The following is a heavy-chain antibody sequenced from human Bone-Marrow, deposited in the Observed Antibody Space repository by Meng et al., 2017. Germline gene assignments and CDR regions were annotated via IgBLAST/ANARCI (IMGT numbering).Heavy chain of an antibody. D-gene: IGHD1-26*01. Sequence: GGSLRLSCAASGFTFSSYAMSWVRQAPGKGLEWVSAISGSGGSTYYADSVKGRFTISRDNSKNTLYLQMNSLRAEDTAVYYCARGPRIVGARPVDYWGQGTLVTVSS. CDR3: ARGPRIVGARPVDY. J-gene: IGHJ4*02. CDR1: GFTFSSYA. V-gene: IGHV3-23*01. CDR2: ISGSGGST.